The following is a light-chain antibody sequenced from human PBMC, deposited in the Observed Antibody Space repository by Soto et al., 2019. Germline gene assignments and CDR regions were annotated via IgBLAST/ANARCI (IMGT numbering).Light chain of an antibody. CDR2: EVN. J-gene: IGLJ1*01. CDR1: SSDVGGYNY. Sequence: QSALTQPPSASASPGQSVTISCTGTSSDVGGYNYVSWYHQHPGKVPKLIVYEVNKRPSGVPDRFSGSKSANTASLTVSWLQAEDEADYYCTSYAGGNNVFGTGTKLTVL. V-gene: IGLV2-8*01. CDR3: TSYAGGNNV.